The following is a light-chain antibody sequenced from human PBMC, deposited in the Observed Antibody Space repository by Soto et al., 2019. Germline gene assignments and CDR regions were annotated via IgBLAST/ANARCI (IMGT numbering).Light chain of an antibody. CDR1: SSNIGSNT. CDR2: GQN. CDR3: AVWDDSLDGLV. J-gene: IGLJ2*01. Sequence: QSVLTQPPSASGTPGQRVTISCSGSSSNIGSNTVNWYQQLPGTAPNLLIYGQNQRPSGVPDRFSGSKSGTSASLAISGLQSEDEADDYCAVWDDSLDGLVFGGGTKLTVL. V-gene: IGLV1-44*01.